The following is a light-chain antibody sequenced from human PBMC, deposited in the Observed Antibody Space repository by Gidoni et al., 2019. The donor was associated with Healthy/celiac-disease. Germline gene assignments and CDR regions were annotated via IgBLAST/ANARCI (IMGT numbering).Light chain of an antibody. V-gene: IGKV2-28*01. CDR3: MQALQTPFT. CDR2: LGS. J-gene: IGKJ3*01. Sequence: DLVVTQSPLSLPVTPGEPASISCRSSQSLLHSNGYNYLDWYLQKPGQSPQLLIYLGSNLASGVPDRFSGSGSGTDFTLKISRVEAEDVGVYYCMQALQTPFTFGPGTKVDIK. CDR1: QSLLHSNGYNY.